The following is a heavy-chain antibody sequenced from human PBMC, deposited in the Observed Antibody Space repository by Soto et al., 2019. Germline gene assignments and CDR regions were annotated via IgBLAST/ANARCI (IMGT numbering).Heavy chain of an antibody. CDR3: GRNGVLARYFDWLPLKGSGMDV. J-gene: IGHJ6*02. V-gene: IGHV1-18*01. CDR1: VYTFTTYG. D-gene: IGHD3-9*01. Sequence: ASVKVSGRPSVYTFTTYGITWCRRPPGQGLGGRGGISAYNGNTNYPQKLQGRVTITTDTPTSTAYRERRGLRSDYTAVYYGGRNGVLARYFDWLPLKGSGMDVWGQGTTVTVSS. CDR2: ISAYNGNT.